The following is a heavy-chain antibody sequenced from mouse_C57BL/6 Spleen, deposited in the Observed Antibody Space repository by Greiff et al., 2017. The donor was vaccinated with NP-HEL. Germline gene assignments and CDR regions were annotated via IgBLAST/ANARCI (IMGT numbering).Heavy chain of an antibody. CDR2: IYPGSGST. CDR3: VATVVAPGYAMDY. CDR1: GYTFTSYW. V-gene: IGHV1-55*01. D-gene: IGHD1-1*01. J-gene: IGHJ4*01. Sequence: QVQLQQPGAELVKPGASVKMSCKASGYTFTSYWITWVKQRPGQGLEWIGYIYPGSGSTNYNEKFKSKATLTVDTSSSTAYMQLSSLTSEDSAVYYCVATVVAPGYAMDYWGQGTSVTVSS.